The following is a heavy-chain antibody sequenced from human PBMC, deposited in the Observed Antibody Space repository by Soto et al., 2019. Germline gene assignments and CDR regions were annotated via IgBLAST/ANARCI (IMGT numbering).Heavy chain of an antibody. Sequence: SETLSLTCIVSGGSITSSEYYCAWILHPPGKGLQFVGTIYYSGSSYYNPSLKSRLSMSVATSKNQFSMTMKSVTAADTGVYYCARHPLNWSEADSWGQGVLVT. CDR3: ARHPLNWSEADS. CDR1: GGSITSSEYY. V-gene: IGHV4-39*01. D-gene: IGHD1-1*01. CDR2: IYYSGSS. J-gene: IGHJ4*02.